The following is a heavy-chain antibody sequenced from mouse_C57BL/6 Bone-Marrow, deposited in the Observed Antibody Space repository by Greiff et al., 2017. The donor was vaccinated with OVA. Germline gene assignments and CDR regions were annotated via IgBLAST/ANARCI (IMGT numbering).Heavy chain of an antibody. CDR2: INPNNGGT. Sequence: EVQLQQSGPELVKPGASVKIPCKASGYTFTDYNMDWVKQSHGKSLEWIGDINPNNGGTIYNQKFKGKATLTVDKSSSTAYMELRSLTSEDTAVYYCASRLNYGPAWFAYWGQGTLVTVSA. V-gene: IGHV1-18*01. D-gene: IGHD1-2*01. CDR1: GYTFTDYN. J-gene: IGHJ3*01. CDR3: ASRLNYGPAWFAY.